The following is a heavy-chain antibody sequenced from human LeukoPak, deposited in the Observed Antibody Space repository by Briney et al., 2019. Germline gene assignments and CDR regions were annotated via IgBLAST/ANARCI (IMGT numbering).Heavy chain of an antibody. CDR3: ARDQTGSDAFDI. J-gene: IGHJ3*02. Sequence: SGGSLRLSCAASGFTFSSYSMNWVRQAPGKGLEWVSSISSSSSYIYYADSVKGRFTISRDNAKNSLYLQMNSLRAEDTAMYYCARDQTGSDAFDIWGQGTMVTVSS. CDR2: ISSSSSYI. D-gene: IGHD3-9*01. CDR1: GFTFSSYS. V-gene: IGHV3-21*01.